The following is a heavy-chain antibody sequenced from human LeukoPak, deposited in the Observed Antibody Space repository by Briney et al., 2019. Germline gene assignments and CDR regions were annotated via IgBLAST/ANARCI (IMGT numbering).Heavy chain of an antibody. CDR1: GFTFSSYA. D-gene: IGHD6-13*01. CDR2: ISGSGGST. Sequence: PGGSLRLSCAASGFTFSSYAMSWVRQAPGKGLGWVSAISGSGGSTYYADSVKGRFTIYRDNSKNTLYLQMNSLRAEDTAVYYCAKVLLGAAAEDYWGQGTLVTVSS. J-gene: IGHJ4*02. CDR3: AKVLLGAAAEDY. V-gene: IGHV3-23*01.